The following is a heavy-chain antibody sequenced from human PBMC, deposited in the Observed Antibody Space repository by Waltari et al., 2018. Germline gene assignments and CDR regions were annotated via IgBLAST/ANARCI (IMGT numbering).Heavy chain of an antibody. J-gene: IGHJ4*02. CDR2: IKRDGSEK. CDR3: ARDKGYYDPGATLDY. D-gene: IGHD1-26*01. V-gene: IGHV3-7*01. Sequence: EVQLVESGGGLVQPGGSLRLSCAASGFTFSSYWMSWVRQAPGKGLEWVAHIKRDGSEKYYVDSVKGRFTISRDDAKNSLYLQMDSLRAEDTALYYCARDKGYYDPGATLDYWGQGTLVTVSA. CDR1: GFTFSSYW.